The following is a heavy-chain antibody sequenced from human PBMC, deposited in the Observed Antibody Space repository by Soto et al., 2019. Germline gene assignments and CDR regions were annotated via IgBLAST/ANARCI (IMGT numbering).Heavy chain of an antibody. CDR2: IYSGGST. Sequence: EVQLVESGGGLVQPGGSLRLSCAASGFTVSSNYMSWVRQAPGKGLECVSVIYSGGSTYYADSVKGRFTISRDNAKNTLHLQMNSLRAEDPAVYYCASNPRGSGDYWGQGTLVTVSS. CDR3: ASNPRGSGDY. D-gene: IGHD6-19*01. V-gene: IGHV3-66*01. J-gene: IGHJ4*02. CDR1: GFTVSSNY.